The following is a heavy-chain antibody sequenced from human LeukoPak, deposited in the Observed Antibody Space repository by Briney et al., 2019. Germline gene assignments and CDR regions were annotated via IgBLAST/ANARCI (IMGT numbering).Heavy chain of an antibody. D-gene: IGHD2-2*01. CDR2: ISGRGDNT. CDR1: GFTFSNYD. V-gene: IGHV3-23*01. Sequence: GGSLRLSCAASGFTFSNYDMSWVRQAPGKGLEWVSAISGRGDNTYYADSVKGRFTISRDNSRNTLWLQMNSLRAEDTAVYYCAKEWDTSHCPCYWGQGTLVIVSS. J-gene: IGHJ4*02. CDR3: AKEWDTSHCPCY.